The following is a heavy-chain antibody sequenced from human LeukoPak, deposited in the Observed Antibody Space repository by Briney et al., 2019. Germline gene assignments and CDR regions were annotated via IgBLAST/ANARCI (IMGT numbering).Heavy chain of an antibody. D-gene: IGHD3-22*01. Sequence: GGSLRLSCAASGFTFSSYWMHWVRQAPGKGLVWVSRINTDGSRISYADSVKGRFTISRDNAKNTLYLQMNSLRAEDTAVYYCARVFGSSGYRAAFDIWGQGTMVTVSS. CDR1: GFTFSSYW. V-gene: IGHV3-74*01. J-gene: IGHJ3*02. CDR2: INTDGSRI. CDR3: ARVFGSSGYRAAFDI.